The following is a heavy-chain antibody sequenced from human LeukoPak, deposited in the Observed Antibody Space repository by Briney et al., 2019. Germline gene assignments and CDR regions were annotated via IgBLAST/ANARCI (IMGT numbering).Heavy chain of an antibody. D-gene: IGHD1-26*01. CDR3: ASYSGTYSAFEI. J-gene: IGHJ3*02. V-gene: IGHV4-39*07. CDR2: IFYNGGP. CDR1: GDSITNSNYY. Sequence: SETLSLTCTASGDSITNSNYYWGWVRQSPERGLEWLGNIFYNGGPYYNPSFKSRVAISVDTSKNHFSLTLNAVTAADTAVYYCASYSGTYSAFEIWGQGTQVTVSS.